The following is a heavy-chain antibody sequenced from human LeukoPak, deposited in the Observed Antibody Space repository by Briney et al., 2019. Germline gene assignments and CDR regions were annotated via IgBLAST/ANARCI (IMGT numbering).Heavy chain of an antibody. CDR3: ARCRLVVNYYYYMDV. CDR2: IIPIFGTA. Sequence: SVKVSCRASGGTFSSYAISWVRQAPGQGLEWMGGIIPIFGTANYAQKFQGRVTITTDESTSTAYMELSSLRSEDTAVYYCARCRLVVNYYYYMDVWGKGTTVTVSS. CDR1: GGTFSSYA. V-gene: IGHV1-69*05. J-gene: IGHJ6*03. D-gene: IGHD2-8*02.